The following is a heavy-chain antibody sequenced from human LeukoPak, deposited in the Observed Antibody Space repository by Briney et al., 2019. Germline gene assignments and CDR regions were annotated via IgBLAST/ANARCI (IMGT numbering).Heavy chain of an antibody. CDR2: MYYRGST. V-gene: IGHV4-39*01. J-gene: IGHJ4*02. CDR1: GGSIFSTRDY. D-gene: IGHD3-10*01. CDR3: ARHWRSGDSGHPLI. Sequence: PSETLSLTCTVSGGSIFSTRDYWGWIRQAPGKGLEWIGSMYYRGSTYFNASLKSRVTISVDTSKNQFYLKLSSVTAADTAVYYCARHWRSGDSGHPLIWGQGTLVTVSS.